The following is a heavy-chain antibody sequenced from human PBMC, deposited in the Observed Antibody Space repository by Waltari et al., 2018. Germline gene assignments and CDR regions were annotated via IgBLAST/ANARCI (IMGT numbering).Heavy chain of an antibody. V-gene: IGHV4-39*07. J-gene: IGHJ6*03. CDR3: ARDGGYCSSTSCYTHVGYYYYYMDV. CDR2: IYYRGST. Sequence: QLQLQESGPGLVKPSETLSLTCTVSGGSISSSSYYWGWIRQPPGKGLEWIGSIYYRGSTYSNPSLKSRVTISVDTSKNQFSLKLSSVTAADTAVYYCARDGGYCSSTSCYTHVGYYYYYMDVWGKGTTVTISS. CDR1: GGSISSSSYY. D-gene: IGHD2-2*02.